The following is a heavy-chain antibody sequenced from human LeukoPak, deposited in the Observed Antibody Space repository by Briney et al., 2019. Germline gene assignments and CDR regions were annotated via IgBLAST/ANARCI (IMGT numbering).Heavy chain of an antibody. CDR3: VRSAFHAGSGNYYDY. CDR2: IDNAWSIT. V-gene: IGHV3-74*03. D-gene: IGHD3-22*01. J-gene: IGHJ4*02. CDR1: GFTFSNYW. Sequence: GGSLRLSCAASGFTFSNYWIHWVRPAPGKGLVWVSRIDNAWSITTYADSVKGRFTISRDNAENTLYLQMNSLRVEDTAVYYCVRSAFHAGSGNYYDYWGQGTLVTVSS.